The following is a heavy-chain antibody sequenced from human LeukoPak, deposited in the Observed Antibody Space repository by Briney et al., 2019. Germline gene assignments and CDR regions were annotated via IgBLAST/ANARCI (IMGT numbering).Heavy chain of an antibody. D-gene: IGHD2-21*02. Sequence: GGSLRLSCAASGFTFSSYGMHWVRQAPGKGLEWVAVIWYDGSNKYYADSVKGRFTISRDNSKNTLYLQMNSLRAEDTAVYYCATSYCGGDCYSRGAMDYYMDVWGKGTMVTVSS. J-gene: IGHJ6*03. V-gene: IGHV3-33*01. CDR3: ATSYCGGDCYSRGAMDYYMDV. CDR2: IWYDGSNK. CDR1: GFTFSSYG.